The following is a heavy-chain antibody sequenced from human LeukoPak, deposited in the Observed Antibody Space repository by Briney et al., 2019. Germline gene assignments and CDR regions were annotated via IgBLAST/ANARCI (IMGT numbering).Heavy chain of an antibody. CDR2: ISSSSSTI. CDR1: GFTFSSYS. D-gene: IGHD1-26*01. CDR3: ARVRGSSPLVVY. V-gene: IGHV3-48*01. J-gene: IGHJ4*02. Sequence: GGSLRLSCAACGFTFSSYSRNWLRQAPGKGLEWVSYISSSSSTIYYADSVKGRFTISRDNAKNSLYLQMNSLRAEDTAVYYCARVRGSSPLVVYWGEGTLVTVSS.